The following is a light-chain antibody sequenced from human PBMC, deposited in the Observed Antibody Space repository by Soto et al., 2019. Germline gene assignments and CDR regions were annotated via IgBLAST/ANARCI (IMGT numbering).Light chain of an antibody. CDR2: AAS. V-gene: IGKV1-27*01. Sequence: DIQMTQSPSSLSVSVGDRVTITCRASRGIGDYLAWYQQRPGKAPSLLIYAASTLQSGFPSRFSGSGSGTDFTLTISSLQPEDVATYYCQTYNSAPHTFGQGTQVEIK. CDR3: QTYNSAPHT. CDR1: RGIGDY. J-gene: IGKJ1*01.